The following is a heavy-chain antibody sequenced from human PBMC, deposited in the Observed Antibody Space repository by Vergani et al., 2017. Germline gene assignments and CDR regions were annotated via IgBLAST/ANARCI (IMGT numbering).Heavy chain of an antibody. V-gene: IGHV3-7*01. J-gene: IGHJ4*02. D-gene: IGHD6-19*01. CDR2: IKQDGSEK. CDR1: GFTFSSYW. Sequence: EVQLVESGGGLVQPGGSLRLSCAASGFTFSSYWMSWVRQAPGKGLEWVANIKQDGSEKYYVDSVKGRFTISRDNAKNSLYLQMNSLRAEDTAVYYCARAGRSGWRHHFDYWGQGTLVTVSS. CDR3: ARAGRSGWRHHFDY.